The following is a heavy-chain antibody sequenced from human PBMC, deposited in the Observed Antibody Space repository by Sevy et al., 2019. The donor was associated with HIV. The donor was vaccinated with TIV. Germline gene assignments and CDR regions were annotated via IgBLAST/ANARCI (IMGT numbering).Heavy chain of an antibody. CDR3: ETSGSSGYDYVHHYNMDV. CDR2: ISYDVSPYDGSKR. V-gene: IGHV3-30*19. CDR1: GFSFSESV. D-gene: IGHD5-12*01. J-gene: IGHJ6*02. Sequence: GGSLTLSCKASGFSFSESVLHWVRQAPGKGLEWVAVISYDVSPYDGSKRYYADSVKGRFTISKDNSRETMYLQMTSLRGEDTAVYYCETSGSSGYDYVHHYNMDVWGQGTTVTVSS.